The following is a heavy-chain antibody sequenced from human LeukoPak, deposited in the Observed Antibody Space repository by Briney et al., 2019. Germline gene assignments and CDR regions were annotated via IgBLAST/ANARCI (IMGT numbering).Heavy chain of an antibody. J-gene: IGHJ5*02. CDR3: ASDRGNIVVVPAAMNWFDP. CDR2: INPNSGGT. CDR1: GYTFTGYY. V-gene: IGHV1-2*02. Sequence: ASVKVSCKASGYTFTGYYMHWVRQAPGQGLEWMGWINPNSGGTNYAQKFQGRVTMTRDTSISTAYMELSRLRSDDTAVYYCASDRGNIVVVPAAMNWFDPWGQGTLVTVSS. D-gene: IGHD2-2*01.